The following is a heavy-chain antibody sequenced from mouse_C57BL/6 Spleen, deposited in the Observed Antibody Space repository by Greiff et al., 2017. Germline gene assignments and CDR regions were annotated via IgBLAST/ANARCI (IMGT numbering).Heavy chain of an antibody. J-gene: IGHJ1*03. CDR2: IHPNSGST. Sequence: VQLQQSGAELVKPGASVKLSCKASGYTFTSYWMHWVKQRPGQGLEWIGMIHPNSGSTNYNEKFKSKATLTVDKSSSTAYMQLSSLTSEDSAVYYCARGLGRGYWYFDVWGTGTTVTVSS. V-gene: IGHV1-64*01. CDR3: ARGLGRGYWYFDV. D-gene: IGHD4-1*01. CDR1: GYTFTSYW.